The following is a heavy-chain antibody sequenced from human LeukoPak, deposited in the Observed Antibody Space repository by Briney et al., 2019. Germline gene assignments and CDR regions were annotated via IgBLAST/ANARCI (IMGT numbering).Heavy chain of an antibody. CDR3: ARVTGYMIEDYFDY. V-gene: IGHV4-59*01. CDR1: GGSISSYY. Sequence: SETLSLTCTVSGGSISSYYWSWIRQPPGKGLEWIGYIYYSGSTNYKPSLKSRATISVETSKTQFSLKLRSVTAVDTSVYYCARVTGYMIEDYFDYWGQGTLVTVSS. CDR2: IYYSGST. D-gene: IGHD3-22*01. J-gene: IGHJ4*02.